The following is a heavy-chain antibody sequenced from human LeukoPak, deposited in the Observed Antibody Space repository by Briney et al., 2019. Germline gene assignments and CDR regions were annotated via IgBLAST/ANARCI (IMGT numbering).Heavy chain of an antibody. CDR3: AKRLDSSSSWYYFDY. V-gene: IGHV3-23*01. J-gene: IGHJ4*02. Sequence: GRLTISRDNSKNTLYLQMSSLRAEDTALYYCAKRLDSSSSWYYFDYWGQGTLVTVSS. D-gene: IGHD6-13*01.